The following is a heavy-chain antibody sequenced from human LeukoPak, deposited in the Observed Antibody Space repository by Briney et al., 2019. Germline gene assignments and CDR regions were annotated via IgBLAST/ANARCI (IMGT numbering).Heavy chain of an antibody. CDR2: IYYSGTT. D-gene: IGHD6-13*01. J-gene: IGHJ4*02. CDR3: VRAGDTSSNWYLDY. V-gene: IGHV4-59*01. Sequence: SETLSLTCTVSGGSISNYYWSWIRQPPGKGLEWIGYIYYSGTTNYNPSLKSRVTISVDTSKNHFSLKLSSVTVADTAVYYCVRAGDTSSNWYLDYWGKGPLVPVSS. CDR1: GGSISNYY.